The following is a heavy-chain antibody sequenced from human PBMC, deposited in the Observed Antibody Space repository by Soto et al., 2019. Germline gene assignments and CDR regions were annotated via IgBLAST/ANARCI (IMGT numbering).Heavy chain of an antibody. V-gene: IGHV5-51*01. CDR3: ARLTRDCNKTSRYSDDH. Sequence: PGESLKISCRGSGYDFNTNWFGWVRQLPGRGLEWVGIMYPGDSDTRILPSLQGHVTLSADVAVSTAFLQWHSLKTSDSGMYFCARLTRDCNKTSRYSDDHWGQGPSVSVS. CDR1: GYDFNTNW. D-gene: IGHD3-22*01. J-gene: IGHJ4*02. CDR2: MYPGDSDT.